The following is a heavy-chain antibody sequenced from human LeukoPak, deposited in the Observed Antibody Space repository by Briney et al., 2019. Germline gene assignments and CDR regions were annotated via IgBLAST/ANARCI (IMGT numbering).Heavy chain of an antibody. CDR1: GFSFSTYA. Sequence: GGSLRLSSAGSGFSFSTYALHWVRQAPGKGLEYVSGISSNGGYIYYSNSVKGRFTISRDNSKNTVYLQMGSLRAEDMAVYYCARGRKSGTYKYYFDYWGQGTLVTVSS. CDR3: ARGRKSGTYKYYFDY. D-gene: IGHD1-26*01. CDR2: ISSNGGYI. J-gene: IGHJ4*02. V-gene: IGHV3-64*01.